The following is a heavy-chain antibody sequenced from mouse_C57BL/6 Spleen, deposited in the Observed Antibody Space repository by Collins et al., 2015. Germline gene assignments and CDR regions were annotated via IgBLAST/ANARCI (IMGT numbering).Heavy chain of an antibody. Sequence: EVKLVESGGGLVQPGGSLKLSCAASGFTFSSYTMSWVRQTPEKRLEWVAYISNGGGSTYYPDTVKGRFTISRDNAKNTLYLQMSSLKSEDTAMYYCARHYGSSYWFAYWGQGDSGHCLC. D-gene: IGHD1-1*01. CDR3: ARHYGSSYWFAY. J-gene: IGHJ3*01. CDR2: ISNGGGST. V-gene: IGHV5-12-2*01. CDR1: GFTFSSYT.